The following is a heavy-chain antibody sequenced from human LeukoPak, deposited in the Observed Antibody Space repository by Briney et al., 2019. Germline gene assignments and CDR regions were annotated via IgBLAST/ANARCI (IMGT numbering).Heavy chain of an antibody. J-gene: IGHJ4*02. CDR2: ISGSGGTT. CDR1: GFTFSSYN. CDR3: AKIPVAGRILDY. D-gene: IGHD6-19*01. Sequence: GGSLRLSCAASGFTFSSYNMNWVRQAPGKGLEWVSGISGSGGTTYYADSVKGRFTISRDNSKNTLYLQMNSLRAEDTAVYYCAKIPVAGRILDYWGQGTLVSVSS. V-gene: IGHV3-23*01.